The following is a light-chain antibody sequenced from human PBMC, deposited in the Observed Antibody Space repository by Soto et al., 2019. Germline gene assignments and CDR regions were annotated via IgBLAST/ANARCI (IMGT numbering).Light chain of an antibody. CDR1: QSISSY. CDR2: AAS. J-gene: IGKJ4*01. CDR3: QQSYSTPRT. V-gene: IGKV1-39*01. Sequence: DIQMTQSPSSLSASVGDRVTFTCRASQSISSYLNWYQQKPGKAPKLLIYAASSLQSGVASRFXXXXXXXXXXXXXXXXXXXXXATYYCQQSYSTPRTFGGGTKVEIK.